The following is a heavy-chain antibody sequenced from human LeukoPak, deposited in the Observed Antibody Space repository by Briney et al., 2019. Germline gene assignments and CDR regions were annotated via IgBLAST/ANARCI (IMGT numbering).Heavy chain of an antibody. V-gene: IGHV3-48*02. CDR3: AREGHIWFGELTDAFDI. Sequence: GRSLTLPCAASGFTFSSYSMNWVRQPPGKGLEWVSYISSSSTIYYAEAVKGRFTISRDNAKNSLYLQMNSLRDEDTAVYYCAREGHIWFGELTDAFDIWGQGTMVTVSS. J-gene: IGHJ3*02. CDR1: GFTFSSYS. D-gene: IGHD3-10*01. CDR2: ISSSSTI.